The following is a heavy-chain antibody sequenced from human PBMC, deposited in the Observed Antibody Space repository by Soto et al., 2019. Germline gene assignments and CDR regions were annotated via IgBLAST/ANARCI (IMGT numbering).Heavy chain of an antibody. D-gene: IGHD5-18*01. V-gene: IGHV3-11*05. CDR2: ITSSSGYT. CDR3: ARAYSYPFDY. CDR1: GFTFSDYY. Sequence: GGSLRLSCAASGFTFSDYYMSWIRQAPGKGLEWVSYITSSSGYTNYADSVKGRFTISRDNAKNSLYLQMNSLRAEDTAVYYCARAYSYPFDYWGQGTLVTGSS. J-gene: IGHJ4*02.